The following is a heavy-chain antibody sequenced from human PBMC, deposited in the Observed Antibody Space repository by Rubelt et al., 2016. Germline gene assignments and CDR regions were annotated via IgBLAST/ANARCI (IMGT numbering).Heavy chain of an antibody. CDR1: GGSISSSSYY. CDR2: IYYSGST. Sequence: QLQLQESGPGLVKPSETLSLTCTVSGGSISSSSYYWGWIRQPPGKGLEWIGSIYYSGSTYYNPSLKSRVTISVDTSKNQSSLQLSSVTAADTAVYYCATTKVGTVYVPNWGQGTLVTVSS. V-gene: IGHV4-39*01. D-gene: IGHD1-26*01. CDR3: ATTKVGTVYVPN. J-gene: IGHJ4*02.